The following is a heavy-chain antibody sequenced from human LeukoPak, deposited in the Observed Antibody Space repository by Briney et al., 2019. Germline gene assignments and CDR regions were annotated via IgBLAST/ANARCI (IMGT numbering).Heavy chain of an antibody. D-gene: IGHD5-24*01. CDR3: ARGGDGYNTYFDY. J-gene: IGHJ4*02. V-gene: IGHV3-13*01. CDR2: IGTAGDT. CDR1: GFTFSSYD. Sequence: GGSLRLSCAASGFTFSSYDMHWVRQATGKGLEWVSAIGTAGDTYYPGSVKGRFTISRENAKNSLYLQMNSLRAGDTAVYYCARGGDGYNTYFDYWAREPWSPSPQ.